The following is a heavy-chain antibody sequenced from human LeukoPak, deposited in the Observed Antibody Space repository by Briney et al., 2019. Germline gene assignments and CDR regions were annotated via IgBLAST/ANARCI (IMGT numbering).Heavy chain of an antibody. CDR3: ARVPTASGSYKSDS. J-gene: IGHJ4*02. V-gene: IGHV3-48*03. CDR2: ISSSGSTI. CDR1: GFTFSSYE. D-gene: IGHD3-10*01. Sequence: GGSLRLSCAASGFTFSSYEMNWVRQAPGKGLEWVSYISSSGSTIYYADSVKGRFIISRDNAKNSLYLQMNTLIAPDTAVYYSARVPTASGSYKSDSWGQGTLVTVSS.